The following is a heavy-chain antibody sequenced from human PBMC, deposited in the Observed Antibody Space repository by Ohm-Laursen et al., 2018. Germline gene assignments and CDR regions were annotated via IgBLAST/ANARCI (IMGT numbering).Heavy chain of an antibody. CDR1: GFIVSSTY. D-gene: IGHD2-21*02. J-gene: IGHJ4*02. CDR2: IYTGGST. Sequence: SLRLSCAASGFIVSSTYMDWVRQAPGKGLEYVAVIYTGGSTDYADSVKGRFTISRDNSKNTLYLQMNSLRAEDTAVYYCARDMVGVAYCGGDCYPFDYWGQGTLVTVSS. CDR3: ARDMVGVAYCGGDCYPFDY. V-gene: IGHV3-53*01.